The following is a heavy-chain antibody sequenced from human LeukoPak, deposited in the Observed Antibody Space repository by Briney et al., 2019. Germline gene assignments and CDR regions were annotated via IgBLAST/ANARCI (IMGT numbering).Heavy chain of an antibody. V-gene: IGHV4-34*01. CDR2: INHSGST. Sequence: PSETLSLTCAVYGGSFSGYYWSWIRQPPGEGLEWIGEINHSGSTNYNPSLKSRVTISVDTSKNQFSLKLSSVTAADTAVYYCARGKSYGDYLWKGYYYGMDVWGQGTTVTVSS. CDR1: GGSFSGYY. CDR3: ARGKSYGDYLWKGYYYGMDV. J-gene: IGHJ6*02. D-gene: IGHD4-17*01.